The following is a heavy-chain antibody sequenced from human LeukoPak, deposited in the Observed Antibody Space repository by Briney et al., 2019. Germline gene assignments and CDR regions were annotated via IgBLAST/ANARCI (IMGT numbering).Heavy chain of an antibody. J-gene: IGHJ4*02. D-gene: IGHD1-26*01. CDR1: GYTFTSYD. Sequence: GASVKVSCKASGYTFTSYDINWVRQATGQGLEWMGWMNPNSGNTGYPQKFQGRVTFTRNTSTSTTYMELSSLRSEDTAVYYCARIVGTTADLDYWGQGTLVTVSS. V-gene: IGHV1-8*03. CDR2: MNPNSGNT. CDR3: ARIVGTTADLDY.